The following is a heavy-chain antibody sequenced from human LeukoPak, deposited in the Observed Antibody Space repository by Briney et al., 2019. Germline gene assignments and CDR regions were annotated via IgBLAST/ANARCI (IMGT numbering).Heavy chain of an antibody. CDR2: ISSSSSYI. Sequence: GGSLRLSCAASGFTFSSYSMNWVRQAPGKGLEWVSAISSSSSYIYYADSVKGRFTISRDNAKNSLYLQMNSLRAEDTAVYYCASPGYSSSWSGVSDYWGQGTLVTVSS. CDR3: ASPGYSSSWSGVSDY. V-gene: IGHV3-21*01. J-gene: IGHJ4*02. CDR1: GFTFSSYS. D-gene: IGHD6-13*01.